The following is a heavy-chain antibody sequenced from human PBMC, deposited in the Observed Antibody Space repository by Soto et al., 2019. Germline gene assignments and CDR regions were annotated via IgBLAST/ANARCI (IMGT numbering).Heavy chain of an antibody. CDR2: ISSSSSTI. D-gene: IGHD2-8*02. V-gene: IGHV3-48*01. Sequence: PGGSLRLSCAASGFTFSSYSMNWVRQAPGKGLEWVSYISSSSSTIYYADSVKGRFTISRDNAKNSLYLQMNSLRAEDTAVYYCARDPWSPRLPGYFQHWGQGTLVTVSS. CDR3: ARDPWSPRLPGYFQH. J-gene: IGHJ1*01. CDR1: GFTFSSYS.